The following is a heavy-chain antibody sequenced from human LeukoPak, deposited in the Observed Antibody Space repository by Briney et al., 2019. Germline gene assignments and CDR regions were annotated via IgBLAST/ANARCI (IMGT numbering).Heavy chain of an antibody. CDR3: ARDLRRSLIS. CDR2: VNQDGSEK. Sequence: PGGSLRLSCSASGFTFSTSWETWVRQAAGKGPEWVANVNQDGSEKNYGDSVKGRFTISRDNAENSLYLQMNSLRAEDTAVYYCARDLRRSLISWGQGILVTVSS. CDR1: GFTFSTSW. J-gene: IGHJ4*02. D-gene: IGHD2-8*01. V-gene: IGHV3-7*01.